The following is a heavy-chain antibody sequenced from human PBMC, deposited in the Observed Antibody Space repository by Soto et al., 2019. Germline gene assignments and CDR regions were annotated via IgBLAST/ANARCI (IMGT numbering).Heavy chain of an antibody. CDR2: IYYNGNT. V-gene: IGHV4-31*06. D-gene: IGHD2-2*01. CDR3: AQIPAANGEFVSGMDV. CDR1: GGSINNGMFY. Sequence: QVQLRESGPGLVKPSETLSLTCSVSGGSINNGMFYWSWIRQLPGKGLEWIGYIYYNGNTYYNPSLRRRLIFSLDASKNQFSLTLSSVAAADAAVYFWAQIPAANGEFVSGMDVWGQGTLVTVSS. J-gene: IGHJ6*02.